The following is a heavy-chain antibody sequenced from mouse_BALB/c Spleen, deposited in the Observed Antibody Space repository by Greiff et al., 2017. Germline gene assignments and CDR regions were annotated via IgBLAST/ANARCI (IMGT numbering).Heavy chain of an antibody. CDR3: ARGQGTHWYFDV. CDR1: GFTFSSYA. V-gene: IGHV5-6-5*01. D-gene: IGHD2-14*01. J-gene: IGHJ1*01. CDR2: ISSGGST. Sequence: EVKLVESGGGLVKPGGSLKLSCAASGFTFSSYAMSWVRQTPEKRLEWVASISSGGSTYYPDSVKGRFTISRDNARNILYLQMSSLRSEDTAMYYCARGQGTHWYFDVWGAGTTVTVSS.